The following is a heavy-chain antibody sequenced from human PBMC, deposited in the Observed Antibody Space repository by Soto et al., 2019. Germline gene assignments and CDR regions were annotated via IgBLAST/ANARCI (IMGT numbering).Heavy chain of an antibody. CDR2: IKRDGSEK. J-gene: IGHJ4*02. CDR1: GFTFGSNW. D-gene: IGHD5-12*01. V-gene: IGHV3-7*03. Sequence: PGGSLRLSCAASGFTFGSNWMSWVRQAPGKGLERVANIKRDGSEKYYVDSAKGRFTISRDNAKNTLYLQMNSLRADDTAVYYCASLEWESSGYADYWGQGTQVTVSA. CDR3: ASLEWESSGYADY.